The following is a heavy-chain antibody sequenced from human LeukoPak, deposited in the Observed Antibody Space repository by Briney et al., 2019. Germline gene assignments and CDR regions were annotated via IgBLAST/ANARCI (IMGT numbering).Heavy chain of an antibody. CDR1: GFTFSSYA. CDR3: AKDEGFMVRGVTQADY. D-gene: IGHD3-10*01. J-gene: IGHJ4*02. CDR2: ISSNGGST. Sequence: PGGSLRLSCAASGFTFSSYAMHWVRQAPGKGLEYVSAISSNGGSTYYANSVKGRFTISRDNSKNTLYLQMNSLRAEDTAVYYCAKDEGFMVRGVTQADYWGQGTLVTVSS. V-gene: IGHV3-64*01.